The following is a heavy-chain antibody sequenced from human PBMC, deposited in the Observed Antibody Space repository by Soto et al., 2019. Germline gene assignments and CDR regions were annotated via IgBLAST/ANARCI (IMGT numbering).Heavy chain of an antibody. J-gene: IGHJ6*02. Sequence: GASVKVSCKASGYSFTDYHIHWVRQAPGQGLEWLGRINPKSGGTSTAQKFQGWVTMTTDTSISTASMELTRLTSDDTAIYYCARGDSTDCSNGGCSFLYNHDMDVWGQGTTVTVSS. D-gene: IGHD2-8*01. V-gene: IGHV1-2*04. CDR2: INPKSGGT. CDR1: GYSFTDYH. CDR3: ARGDSTDCSNGGCSFLYNHDMDV.